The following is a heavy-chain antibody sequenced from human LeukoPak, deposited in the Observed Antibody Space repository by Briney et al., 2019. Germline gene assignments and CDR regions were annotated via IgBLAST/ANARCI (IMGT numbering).Heavy chain of an antibody. CDR1: GFTFSSYS. D-gene: IGHD2-8*02. CDR2: ISSSSSYI. Sequence: GGFLRLSCAASGFTFSSYSMNWVRQAPGKGLQWVSSISSSSSYIYYADSVRGRFTISRDDAKNSLYLQMHSLRAEDTAVYYCARGSPVVSGFDCWGQGTLVTVSS. J-gene: IGHJ4*02. CDR3: ARGSPVVSGFDC. V-gene: IGHV3-21*01.